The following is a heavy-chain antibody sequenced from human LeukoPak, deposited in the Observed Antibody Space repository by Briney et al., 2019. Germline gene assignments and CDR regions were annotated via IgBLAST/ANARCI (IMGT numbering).Heavy chain of an antibody. CDR2: IWYDGSNK. CDR1: GFTFSSYG. J-gene: IGHJ3*02. Sequence: GGSLRLSCAASGFTFSSYGMHWVRQAPGKGLEWVAVIWYDGSNKYYADSVRGRFTISRDNSKNTLYLQMNSLRAEGTAVYYCAKVISQDTATPPAFDIWGQGTMVTVSS. D-gene: IGHD5-18*01. V-gene: IGHV3-33*06. CDR3: AKVISQDTATPPAFDI.